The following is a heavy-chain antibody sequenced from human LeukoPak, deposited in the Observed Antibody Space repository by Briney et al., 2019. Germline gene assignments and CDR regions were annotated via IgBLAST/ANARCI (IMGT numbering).Heavy chain of an antibody. D-gene: IGHD5-18*01. J-gene: IGHJ6*04. CDR2: INHSGST. CDR1: GGSFSSYY. CDR3: ASRGRRGYSYGAYYYYGMDV. Sequence: ASETLSLTCAVYGGSFSSYYWSWIRQPPGKGLEWIGEINHSGSTNYNPSLKSRVTISVDTSKNQFSLKLSSVTAADTAVYYCASRGRRGYSYGAYYYYGMDVWGKGTTVTVSS. V-gene: IGHV4-34*01.